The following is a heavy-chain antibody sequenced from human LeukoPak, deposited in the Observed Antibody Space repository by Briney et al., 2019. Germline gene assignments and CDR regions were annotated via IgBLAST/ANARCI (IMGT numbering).Heavy chain of an antibody. Sequence: ASVKVSCKATSRISWVRQAPGQGLEWMGWIGTYGGDTYYAQKFQGRITVTTDTSTTTVYMELRNLRSDDTAVYYCARDLWNFYDDSGYNRDFDSWGQGTLVTVSS. V-gene: IGHV1-18*01. CDR1: TSR. CDR3: ARDLWNFYDDSGYNRDFDS. CDR2: IGTYGGDT. J-gene: IGHJ5*01. D-gene: IGHD3-22*01.